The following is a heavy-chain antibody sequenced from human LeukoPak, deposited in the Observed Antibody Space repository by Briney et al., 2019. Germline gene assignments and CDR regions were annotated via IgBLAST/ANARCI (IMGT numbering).Heavy chain of an antibody. Sequence: SVKVSCKASGGTFSSYAISWVRQAPGQGLEWMGGIIPIFGTANYAQKFQGRVTITADESTSTAYMELGSLRSEDTAVYYCARDREPRDYDILTGYPHYYYFDYWGQGTLVTVSS. J-gene: IGHJ4*02. V-gene: IGHV1-69*13. CDR3: ARDREPRDYDILTGYPHYYYFDY. D-gene: IGHD3-9*01. CDR2: IIPIFGTA. CDR1: GGTFSSYA.